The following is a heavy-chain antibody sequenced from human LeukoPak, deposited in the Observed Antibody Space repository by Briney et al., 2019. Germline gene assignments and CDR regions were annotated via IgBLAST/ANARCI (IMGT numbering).Heavy chain of an antibody. D-gene: IGHD3-22*01. CDR3: ARAMEEHNSSEYY. CDR2: ISSRSSYI. CDR1: GFSFSRYS. V-gene: IGHV3-21*01. Sequence: GGSLRLSCAASGFSFSRYSMNWVRQAPGKGLEWVSSISSRSSYIYYADSVKGRFTISRDNAKNSLYLQMNSLRAEDTAVYYCARAMEEHNSSEYYWGQGTLVTVSS. J-gene: IGHJ4*02.